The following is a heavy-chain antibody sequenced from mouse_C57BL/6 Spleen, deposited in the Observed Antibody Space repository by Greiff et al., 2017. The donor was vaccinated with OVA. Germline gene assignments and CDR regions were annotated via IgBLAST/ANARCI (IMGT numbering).Heavy chain of an antibody. CDR1: GYTFTDYY. CDR3: ARYGLRRNWYFDV. D-gene: IGHD2-2*01. Sequence: QVQLKQPGPELVKPGASVKLSCKASGYTFTDYYINWVKQRPGQGLEWIGWIFPGSGSTYYNEKFKGKATLTVDKSSSTAYMLRRSLTSEDSAVYFCARYGLRRNWYFDVWGTRTTVTVSS. V-gene: IGHV1-75*01. J-gene: IGHJ1*03. CDR2: IFPGSGST.